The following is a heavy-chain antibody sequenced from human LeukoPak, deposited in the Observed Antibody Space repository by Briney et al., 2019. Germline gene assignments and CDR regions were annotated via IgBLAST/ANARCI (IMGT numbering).Heavy chain of an antibody. CDR3: ARAPKYSSGWFYPRPYYYYMDV. Sequence: ASVKVSCKASGYIFNGYYIHWVRQAPGQGLEWMGWISAYNGNTNYAQKLQGRVTVTTDTSTSTAYMELRSLRSDDTAVYYCARAPKYSSGWFYPRPYYYYMDVWGKGTTVTISS. J-gene: IGHJ6*03. CDR1: GYIFNGYY. V-gene: IGHV1-18*04. CDR2: ISAYNGNT. D-gene: IGHD6-19*01.